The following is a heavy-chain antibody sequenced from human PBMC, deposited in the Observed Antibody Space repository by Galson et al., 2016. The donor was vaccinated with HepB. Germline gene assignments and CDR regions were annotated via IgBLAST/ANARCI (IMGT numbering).Heavy chain of an antibody. Sequence: PALVKPTQTLTLTCTFSGFSVTTGGVGVGWIRQPPGKALEWLALIYWDDDKRYSPSLSSRLTITKDTSRNQVVLRMTNMDPVDTATYYCPHFPPQTDPGTVPQFDYWGQGTLVTVAS. V-gene: IGHV2-5*02. CDR3: PHFPPQTDPGTVPQFDY. CDR2: IYWDDDK. J-gene: IGHJ4*02. D-gene: IGHD1-1*01. CDR1: GFSVTTGGVG.